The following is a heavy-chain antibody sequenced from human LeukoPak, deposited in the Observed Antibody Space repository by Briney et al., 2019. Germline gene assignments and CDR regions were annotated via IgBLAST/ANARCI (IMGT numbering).Heavy chain of an antibody. CDR3: ARDSGIYYGFDAFDI. D-gene: IGHD1-26*01. CDR1: GFTFSSYS. CDR2: ISSSSSYI. V-gene: IGHV3-21*01. Sequence: PGGSLRLSYAASGFTFSSYSMNWVRQAPGKGLEWVSSISSSSSYIYYTDSVKGRFTISRDNAKNSLYLQMNSLRAEDTAVYYCARDSGIYYGFDAFDIWGQGTMVTVSS. J-gene: IGHJ3*02.